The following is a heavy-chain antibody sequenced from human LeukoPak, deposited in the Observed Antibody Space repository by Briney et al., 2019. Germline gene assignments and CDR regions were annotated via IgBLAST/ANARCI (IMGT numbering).Heavy chain of an antibody. J-gene: IGHJ6*03. V-gene: IGHV3-7*01. CDR2: IKVDGSEK. CDR3: ARAQWTAFDYYYYMDV. Sequence: GGSPRLSCAVSGFTFSRYWMTWVRQAPGKGLEWVANIKVDGSEKYYVDAVKGRFTISRDNAKDSLYLQMNGLRAEDTAIYYCARAQWTAFDYYYYMDV. CDR1: GFTFSRYW. D-gene: IGHD3/OR15-3a*01.